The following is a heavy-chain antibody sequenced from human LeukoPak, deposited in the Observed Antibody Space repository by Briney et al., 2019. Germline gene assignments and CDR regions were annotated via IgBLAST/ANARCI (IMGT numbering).Heavy chain of an antibody. Sequence: ASVKVSCKASGYTFTSYYMHWVRQAPGQGLEWVGVINPSGGSTGYAQSFQGRVTIIRDTSTSTASMELSSLRFEDTAVYYCARSGASSGSHWYFDLWGRGTLVTVSS. CDR3: ARSGASSGSHWYFDL. V-gene: IGHV1-46*01. CDR2: INPSGGST. D-gene: IGHD3-22*01. CDR1: GYTFTSYY. J-gene: IGHJ2*01.